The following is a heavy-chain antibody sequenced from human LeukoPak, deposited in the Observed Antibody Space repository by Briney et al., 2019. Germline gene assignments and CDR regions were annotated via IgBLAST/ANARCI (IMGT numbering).Heavy chain of an antibody. D-gene: IGHD6-19*01. Sequence: PGGSLGLSCAASGFTFSSYGMHWVRQAPGKGLEWVAVIWYDGSNKYYADSVKGRFTISRDNSKNTLYLQMNSLRAEDTAVYYCARDSYSSGWFDYWGQGTLVTVSS. V-gene: IGHV3-33*01. J-gene: IGHJ4*02. CDR1: GFTFSSYG. CDR2: IWYDGSNK. CDR3: ARDSYSSGWFDY.